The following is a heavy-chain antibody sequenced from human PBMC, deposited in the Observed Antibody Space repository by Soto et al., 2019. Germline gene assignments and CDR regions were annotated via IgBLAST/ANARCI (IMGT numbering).Heavy chain of an antibody. CDR1: GGSVSSGHYY. CDR3: ARENHGDYAY. CDR2: IYYTGST. D-gene: IGHD4-17*01. J-gene: IGHJ4*02. V-gene: IGHV4-61*01. Sequence: QVQLQESGPGLVKPSETLSLTCIVFGGSVSSGHYYWSWLRQPPGKGLEWIGYIYYTGSTYYNLSLKSRVTISVDMSKNQFSLKLSSVTAADTAVYYCARENHGDYAYWGQGTLVTVSS.